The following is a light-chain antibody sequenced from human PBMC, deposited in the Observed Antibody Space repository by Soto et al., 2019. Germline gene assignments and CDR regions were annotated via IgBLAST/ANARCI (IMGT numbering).Light chain of an antibody. Sequence: AIQMTQSPSSLSASVGDRVTITCRASQGVRNDLGWYQQKPGKAPKLLIYAASNLHSGVPSRFSGSGSGTDFTLTISSLQPEDFSTYFCLQDYTYPLTFGPGTKVDIK. J-gene: IGKJ3*01. CDR2: AAS. V-gene: IGKV1-6*01. CDR1: QGVRND. CDR3: LQDYTYPLT.